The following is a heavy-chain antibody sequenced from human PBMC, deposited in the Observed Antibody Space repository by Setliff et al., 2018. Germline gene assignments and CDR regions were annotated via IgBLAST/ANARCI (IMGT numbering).Heavy chain of an antibody. D-gene: IGHD6-19*01. CDR2: IRYDSSTR. Sequence: GGSLRLSCVASGFDFSSYGMHWVRQAPGKGLEWVTLIRYDSSTRHYADSVKGRFSVSRDNSRNTLYLQMNSLRVEDTAVYYCATKAVAGTGGQGTLVTVSS. J-gene: IGHJ4*02. CDR1: GFDFSSYG. CDR3: ATKAVAGT. V-gene: IGHV3-30*02.